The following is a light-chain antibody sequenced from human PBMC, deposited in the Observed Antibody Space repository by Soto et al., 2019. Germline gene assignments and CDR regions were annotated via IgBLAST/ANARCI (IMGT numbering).Light chain of an antibody. CDR3: QQYGSSPIT. CDR2: AAS. V-gene: IGKV3-20*01. J-gene: IGKJ5*01. Sequence: EIVLTQSPGTLSLSPGERVTLSCRASQSVYNNYLAWYQQKPGQAPRLLIFAASSTATGIPDRFSGSGSGTDFTLTISRLEPEDFAVYYCQQYGSSPITFGQGTRLEIK. CDR1: QSVYNNY.